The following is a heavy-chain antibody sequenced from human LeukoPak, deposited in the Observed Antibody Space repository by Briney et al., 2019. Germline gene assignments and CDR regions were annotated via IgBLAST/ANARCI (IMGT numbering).Heavy chain of an antibody. CDR3: AKDPSSGLLDY. V-gene: IGHV3-23*01. D-gene: IGHD3-22*01. J-gene: IGHJ4*02. CDR1: GFTFSNYA. CDR2: ISGSSGST. Sequence: GGALTLTCAASGFTFSNYAMSWVRQAPGKGLAWVSGISGSSGSTSYADSVKGRFTISRDNSKNTLYLQMNSLRAEDTAVYYCAKDPSSGLLDYWGQGTLVTVSS.